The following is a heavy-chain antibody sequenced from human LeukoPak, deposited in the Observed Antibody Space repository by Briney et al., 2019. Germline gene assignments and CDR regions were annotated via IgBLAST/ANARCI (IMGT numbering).Heavy chain of an antibody. CDR3: ARHRGGWDAFDI. CDR2: VDYSGST. V-gene: IGHV4-39*01. Sequence: SETLSLTCTVSGGSIFIGSYYWGWIRQPPGKGLEWIGSVDYSGSTYYSPSLKSRVTVSVDTSKNQFPLKLSSVTAADTAVYYCARHRGGWDAFDIWGQGTVVPVSS. CDR1: GGSIFIGSYY. J-gene: IGHJ3*02.